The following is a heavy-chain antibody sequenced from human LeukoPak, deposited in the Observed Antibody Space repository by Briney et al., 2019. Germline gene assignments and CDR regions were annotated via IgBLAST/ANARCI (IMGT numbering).Heavy chain of an antibody. Sequence: ASVKVSCKASGYTFSNYAISWVRQAPRQGLEWMGGTIPIFGTAHYAQKFQGRVTIAADGSTSTVYMELSSLRSEDTAVYYCARAHSRNYYYYGIDVWGQGTTVTVSS. V-gene: IGHV1-69*13. D-gene: IGHD3-10*01. CDR3: ARAHSRNYYYYGIDV. CDR1: GYTFSNYA. CDR2: TIPIFGTA. J-gene: IGHJ6*02.